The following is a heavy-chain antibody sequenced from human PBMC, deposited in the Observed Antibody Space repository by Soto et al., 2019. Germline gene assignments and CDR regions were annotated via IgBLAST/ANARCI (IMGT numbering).Heavy chain of an antibody. J-gene: IGHJ6*02. V-gene: IGHV3-48*03. CDR1: GFTFSSYE. CDR2: ISSSGSTI. CDR3: ARDRTSTYYYYGMDV. Sequence: GGSLRLSCAASGFTFSSYEMNWVRQAPGKGLEWVSYISSSGSTIYYADSVKGRFTISRDNAKNSLYLQMNSLRAEDTAVYYCARDRTSTYYYYGMDVWGQGTTVTVSS.